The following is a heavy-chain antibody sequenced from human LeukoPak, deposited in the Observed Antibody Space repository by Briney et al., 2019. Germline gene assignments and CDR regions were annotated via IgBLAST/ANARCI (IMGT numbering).Heavy chain of an antibody. J-gene: IGHJ5*02. D-gene: IGHD2-8*01. V-gene: IGHV4-39*01. CDR2: IYYSGST. Sequence: SETLSLTCTVSGGSISSSSYYWGWIRQPPGKGLEWIGSIYYSGSTYYNPSLKSRVTISVGTSKNQFSLKLSSVTAADTAVYYCARKEILYFLFHGWFDPWGQGTLVTVSS. CDR3: ARKEILYFLFHGWFDP. CDR1: GGSISSSSYY.